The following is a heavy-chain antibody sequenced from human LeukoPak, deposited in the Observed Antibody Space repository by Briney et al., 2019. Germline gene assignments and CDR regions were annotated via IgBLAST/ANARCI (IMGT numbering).Heavy chain of an antibody. CDR3: ARRTEGVDY. D-gene: IGHD3/OR15-3a*01. Sequence: SVKVPCKASGGTFSSYAISWVRQAPGQGLEWMGGIIPIFGTANYAQKFQGRVTITADESTSTAYMELSSLRSEDTAVYYCARRTEGVDYWGQGTLVTVSS. CDR2: IIPIFGTA. V-gene: IGHV1-69*13. CDR1: GGTFSSYA. J-gene: IGHJ4*02.